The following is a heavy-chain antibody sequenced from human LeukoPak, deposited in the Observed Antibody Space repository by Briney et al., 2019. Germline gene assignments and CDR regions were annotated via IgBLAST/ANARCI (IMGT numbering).Heavy chain of an antibody. Sequence: QTGGSLRLSCAASGFTVSSNYMSWVRQAPGKGLEWVSVIYSGGSTYYADSVKGRFTISRDDSKNMIYLEMSSLKAEDTAVYYCAKERNLEIAVAGTIFDYWGEGTLVTVSS. CDR2: IYSGGST. D-gene: IGHD6-19*01. J-gene: IGHJ4*02. CDR1: GFTVSSNY. V-gene: IGHV3-66*01. CDR3: AKERNLEIAVAGTIFDY.